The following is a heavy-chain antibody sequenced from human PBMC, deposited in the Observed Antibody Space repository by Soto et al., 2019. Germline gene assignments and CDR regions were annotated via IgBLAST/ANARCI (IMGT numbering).Heavy chain of an antibody. D-gene: IGHD6-13*01. Sequence: PGGSLRLSCAASGFTFSDHYMSWIRQSPGKGPEWISFISSSGSIKYYADSVKGRFTVSRDNTNRSMYLQMDTLTVGDTAVYYCVRASGSSWYFDYWGQGTLVTVSS. V-gene: IGHV3-11*01. J-gene: IGHJ4*02. CDR2: ISSSGSIK. CDR1: GFTFSDHY. CDR3: VRASGSSWYFDY.